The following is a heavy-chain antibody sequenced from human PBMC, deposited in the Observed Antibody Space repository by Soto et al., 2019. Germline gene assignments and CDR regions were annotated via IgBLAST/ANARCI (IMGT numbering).Heavy chain of an antibody. CDR1: GYSFTTHW. CDR2: IYPTYSFL. CDR3: ARRLSGPKEEHNAYYFYGLDV. V-gene: IGHV5-10-1*01. Sequence: GESLKISWQGSGYSFTTHWITWVRQTPGKGLEGSGRIYPTYSFLNYSPSFTSHVPISVDRSIITAYLPWSRLDASDNAIYYCARRLSGPKEEHNAYYFYGLDVWGQGTKVTVSS. J-gene: IGHJ6*02.